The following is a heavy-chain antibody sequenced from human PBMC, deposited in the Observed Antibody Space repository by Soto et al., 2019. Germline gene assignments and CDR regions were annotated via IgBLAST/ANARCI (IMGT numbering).Heavy chain of an antibody. J-gene: IGHJ3*02. CDR3: ARRLLVRGNDAFDI. CDR2: MNPNSGNT. Sequence: ASVKVSCKASGYTFTSYDINWVRQATGQGLEWMGWMNPNSGNTGYAQKFQGRVTMTRNTSISTAYMELSSLRSEDTAVYYCARRLLVRGNDAFDIWGQGTMVTVSS. D-gene: IGHD2-8*02. V-gene: IGHV1-8*01. CDR1: GYTFTSYD.